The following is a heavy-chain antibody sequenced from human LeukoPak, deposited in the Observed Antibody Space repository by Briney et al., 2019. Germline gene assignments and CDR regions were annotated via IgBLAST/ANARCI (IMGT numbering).Heavy chain of an antibody. CDR2: ISGSGGST. Sequence: GGSLRLSCAASGFTFSSYAMSWVRQAPEKGLEWVSAISGSGGSTYYADSVKGRFTISRDNSKNTLYLQMNSLRAEDTAVYYCAKDRGVTVTTKSDYWGQGTLVTVSS. CDR3: AKDRGVTVTTKSDY. V-gene: IGHV3-23*01. CDR1: GFTFSSYA. J-gene: IGHJ4*02. D-gene: IGHD4-17*01.